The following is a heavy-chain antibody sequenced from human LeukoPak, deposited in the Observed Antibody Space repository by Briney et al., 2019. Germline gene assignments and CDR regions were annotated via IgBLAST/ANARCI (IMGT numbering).Heavy chain of an antibody. CDR2: INPDSGGT. D-gene: IGHD6-13*01. J-gene: IGHJ4*02. V-gene: IGHV1-2*02. CDR1: GYTISDYY. CDR3: ARGQSYSSRWFHY. Sequence: ASVKVSCKASGYTISDYYMHWVRQAPGQGLEWMGWINPDSGGTNSAQKFQGRVTMTRDTSISTVYMELSRLRSDDTAVYYCARGQSYSSRWFHYWGQGTLVTVSS.